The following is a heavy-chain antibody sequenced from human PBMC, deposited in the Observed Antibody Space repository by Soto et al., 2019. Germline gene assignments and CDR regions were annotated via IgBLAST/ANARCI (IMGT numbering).Heavy chain of an antibody. CDR2: INPNSGAT. V-gene: IGHV1-2*04. D-gene: IGHD3-22*01. CDR3: AKGPPYDSSGYIPAIGYFQH. CDR1: GYTFTGYY. Sequence: ASVKVSCKASGYTFTGYYMHWVRQAPGHGLEWMGWINPNSGATKYAQKFQAWVTMTRDTSISTVYMELRRLRSDDTAVYYCAKGPPYDSSGYIPAIGYFQHWGQGTLVTVSS. J-gene: IGHJ1*01.